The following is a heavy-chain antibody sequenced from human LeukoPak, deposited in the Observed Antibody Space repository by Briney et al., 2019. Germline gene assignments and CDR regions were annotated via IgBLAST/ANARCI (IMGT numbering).Heavy chain of an antibody. Sequence: RASVKVSCKASGGTFSSYAISWVRQAPGQGLEWMGGIIPIFVTANYAQKFQGRVTITADKSTSTAYMELSSLRSEDTAVYYCARRFEGVGNTSDYWGQGTLVTVSS. D-gene: IGHD3-3*01. CDR1: GGTFSSYA. J-gene: IGHJ4*02. CDR3: ARRFEGVGNTSDY. V-gene: IGHV1-69*06. CDR2: IIPIFVTA.